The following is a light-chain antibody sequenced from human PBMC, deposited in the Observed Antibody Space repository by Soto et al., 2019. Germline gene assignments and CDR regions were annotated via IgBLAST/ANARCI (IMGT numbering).Light chain of an antibody. CDR2: GAS. Sequence: EIVMTHSPDILSVSPWEIATLSCRASQSVSSNLAWYQQKPGQSPRLLIYGASTRATGIPVRFSGSGSGTEFTLTISSLQSEDFAVYYCQEYNNWRPITFGGGTKVDIK. J-gene: IGKJ4*01. CDR3: QEYNNWRPIT. CDR1: QSVSSN. V-gene: IGKV3-15*01.